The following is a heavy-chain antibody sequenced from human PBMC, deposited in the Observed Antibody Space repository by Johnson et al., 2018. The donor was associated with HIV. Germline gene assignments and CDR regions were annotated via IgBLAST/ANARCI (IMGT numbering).Heavy chain of an antibody. CDR2: ISYDGSNK. J-gene: IGHJ3*02. Sequence: QVQLVESGGGLVQPGGSLRLSCAASGFTFSSYAMSWVRQAPGKGLEWVAVISYDGSNKYYVDSVKGRFTISRDKSKNTLYLQMNSLRAEDTAVYYCAKDGAMAFDIWGQGTLVTVSS. D-gene: IGHD2-2*01. CDR1: GFTFSSYA. V-gene: IGHV3-30*18. CDR3: AKDGAMAFDI.